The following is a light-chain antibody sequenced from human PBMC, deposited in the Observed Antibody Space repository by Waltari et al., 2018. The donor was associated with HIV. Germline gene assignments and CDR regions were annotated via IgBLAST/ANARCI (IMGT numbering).Light chain of an antibody. CDR1: SGHTSNA. J-gene: IGLJ3*02. CDR2: INTDGSH. V-gene: IGLV4-69*01. Sequence: QLVLTQSPSASASLGASVKLTCTLSSGHTSNAIAWHQQQQEKGPRFLLKINTDGSHDRGDGIPDRFSGSSSGAERYLTISSLQSEDEADYYCQAWGAGIRVFGGGTKLTVL. CDR3: QAWGAGIRV.